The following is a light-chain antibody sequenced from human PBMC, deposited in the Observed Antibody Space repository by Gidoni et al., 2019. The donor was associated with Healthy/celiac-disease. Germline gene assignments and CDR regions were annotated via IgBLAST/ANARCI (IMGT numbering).Light chain of an antibody. CDR1: SSDVGGYNY. CDR2: DVS. V-gene: IGLV2-14*01. J-gene: IGLJ2*01. Sequence: QSARTQPASVSGSPGPSITISCRGTSSDVGGYNYVSWYQQHPGKAPKLMIYDVSNRPSGVSNRFSGSKSGNTASLTISGLQAEDEADYYCSSYTSSSTLFGGGTKLTVL. CDR3: SSYTSSSTL.